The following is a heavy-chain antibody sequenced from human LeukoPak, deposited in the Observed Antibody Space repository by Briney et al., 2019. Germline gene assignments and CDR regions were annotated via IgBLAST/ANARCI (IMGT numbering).Heavy chain of an antibody. D-gene: IGHD6-19*01. V-gene: IGHV4-59*01. CDR1: GGSISSYY. J-gene: IGHJ4*02. CDR2: IYYSGST. CDR3: ARGSYSSGWYVDDY. Sequence: SETLSLTCTVYGGSISSYYWSWIRQPPGKGLEWIGYIYYSGSTNYNPSLKSRVTISVDTSKNQFSLKLSSVTAADTAVYYCARGSYSSGWYVDDYWGQGTLVTVSS.